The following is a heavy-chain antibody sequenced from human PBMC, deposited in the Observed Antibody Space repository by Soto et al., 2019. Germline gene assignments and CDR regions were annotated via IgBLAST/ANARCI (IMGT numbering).Heavy chain of an antibody. CDR2: ISPGSRYP. D-gene: IGHD2-15*01. V-gene: IGHV3-11*06. CDR1: GFTFGDSY. J-gene: IGHJ5*02. Sequence: PGGSLRLSCAGSGFTFGDSYMSWIRQAPGKGLEWLSYISPGSRYPTYADSVKGRFTISRDNAKRSLYLQMMSLTAEDTAIYYCVRGGGGGLFDPWGQGTMVTVSS. CDR3: VRGGGGGLFDP.